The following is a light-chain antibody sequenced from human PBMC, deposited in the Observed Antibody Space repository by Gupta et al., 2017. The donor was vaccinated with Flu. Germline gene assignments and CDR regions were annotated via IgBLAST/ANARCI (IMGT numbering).Light chain of an antibody. J-gene: IGLJ1*01. CDR3: SSYTSSLYV. Sequence: QSDLTQPASVSGSPGQSITISCTGTSSDVGGYNYVSWYQHHPGKAPKLMIYEVSNRPSGVSNRFSGSKSGNTASLTISGLQAEDEADYYCSSYTSSLYVFGTGTKVTVL. V-gene: IGLV2-14*01. CDR2: EVS. CDR1: SSDVGGYNY.